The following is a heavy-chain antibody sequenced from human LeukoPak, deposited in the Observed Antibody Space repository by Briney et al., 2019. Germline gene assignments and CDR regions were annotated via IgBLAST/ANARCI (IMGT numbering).Heavy chain of an antibody. V-gene: IGHV3-20*04. CDR2: INWNGAGT. CDR1: GFIFDNYG. D-gene: IGHD3-22*01. CDR3: ARVTVCYDSSGYFDS. Sequence: GGSLRLSCAATGFIFDNYGMSWVRQAPGKGLEWVSGINWNGAGTGYADSVKGRFTISRDKAKNSLYLQMNSLRAENTALYYCARVTVCYDSSGYFDSWGQGALVTVSS. J-gene: IGHJ4*02.